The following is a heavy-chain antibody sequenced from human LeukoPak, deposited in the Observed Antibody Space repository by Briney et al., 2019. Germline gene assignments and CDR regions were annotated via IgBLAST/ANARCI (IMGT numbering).Heavy chain of an antibody. CDR1: GGSISSSSYY. V-gene: IGHV4-39*01. CDR3: ASSQGDIVVVVAATFVFDY. D-gene: IGHD2-15*01. CDR2: IYYSGST. Sequence: SETLSLTCTVSGGSISSSSYYWGWIRQPPGKGLEWIGSIYYSGSTYYNPPLKSRVTISVDTSKNQFSLKLSSVTAADTAVYYCASSQGDIVVVVAATFVFDYWGQGTLVTVSS. J-gene: IGHJ4*02.